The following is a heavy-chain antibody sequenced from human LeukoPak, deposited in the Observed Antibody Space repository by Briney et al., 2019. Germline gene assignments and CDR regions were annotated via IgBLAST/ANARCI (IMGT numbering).Heavy chain of an antibody. J-gene: IGHJ4*02. CDR1: GFTFSSYA. V-gene: IGHV3-30*04. CDR2: ITSDGRNK. D-gene: IGHD2-15*01. Sequence: AGGSLRLSCAASGFTFSSYAMHWVRQAPGKGLEWVTVITSDGRNKYYPDSVKGRFTVSRDNSKNTLYLQMNSLRTEDTAVYYCARGEAVTPTEIDYWGQGTLVTVSS. CDR3: ARGEAVTPTEIDY.